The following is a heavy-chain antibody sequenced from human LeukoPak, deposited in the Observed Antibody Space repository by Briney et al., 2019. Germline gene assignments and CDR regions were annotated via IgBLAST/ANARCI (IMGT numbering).Heavy chain of an antibody. CDR1: GGSISSSNW. Sequence: SETLSLTCAVSGGSISSSNWWSWVRQPPGKGLEWIGEINHSGSTNYNPSLKSRVTISVDTSKNQFSLKPSSVTAADTAVYYCARGLVVRVVAARGNWFDPWGQGTLVTVSS. J-gene: IGHJ5*02. V-gene: IGHV4-4*02. CDR2: INHSGST. CDR3: ARGLVVRVVAARGNWFDP. D-gene: IGHD2-15*01.